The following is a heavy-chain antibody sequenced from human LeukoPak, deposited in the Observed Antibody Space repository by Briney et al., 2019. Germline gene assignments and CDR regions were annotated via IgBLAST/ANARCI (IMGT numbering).Heavy chain of an antibody. V-gene: IGHV3-33*06. CDR3: AKDAQRGFDYSNSLEY. J-gene: IGHJ4*02. CDR2: IWHDGSSK. D-gene: IGHD4-11*01. CDR1: GFIFSHYG. Sequence: GSLRLSCAASGFIFSHYGMHWVRQAPGKGLEWVAVIWHDGSSKYYADSVKGRFTISRDNSENTVYLQMNSLRAEDTAVYYCAKDAQRGFDYSNSLEYWGQGDLVTVSS.